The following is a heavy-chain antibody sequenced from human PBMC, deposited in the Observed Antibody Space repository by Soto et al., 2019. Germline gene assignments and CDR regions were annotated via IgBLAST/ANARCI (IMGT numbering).Heavy chain of an antibody. Sequence: PSETLSLTCTVSGGSISSSSYYWGWIRQPPGKGLEWIGSIYYSGSTYYNPSLKSRVTISVDTSKNQFSLKLSSVTAADTAVYYCARESGEWGYNWFDPWGQGTLVTV. D-gene: IGHD3-16*01. J-gene: IGHJ5*02. V-gene: IGHV4-39*02. CDR2: IYYSGST. CDR3: ARESGEWGYNWFDP. CDR1: GGSISSSSYY.